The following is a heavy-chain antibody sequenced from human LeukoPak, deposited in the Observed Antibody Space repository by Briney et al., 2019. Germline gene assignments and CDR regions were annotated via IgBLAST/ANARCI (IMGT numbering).Heavy chain of an antibody. CDR2: INYSGSA. CDR3: ARVYRDDFWSGYSTHYDY. V-gene: IGHV4-59*01. J-gene: IGHJ4*02. CDR1: GGSISSYS. Sequence: PSETLSLTCTVSGGSISSYSWSWIRQSPGKGLEWIGYINYSGSANYNPSLKSRVTMSVDTSKNQFSLKLTSVTAADTAVYYCARVYRDDFWSGYSTHYDYWGQGTLVTVSS. D-gene: IGHD3-3*01.